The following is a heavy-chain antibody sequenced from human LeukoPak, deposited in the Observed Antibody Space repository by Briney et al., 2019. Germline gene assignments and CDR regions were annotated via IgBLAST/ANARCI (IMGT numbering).Heavy chain of an antibody. V-gene: IGHV3-66*01. CDR1: GFTVSSNY. Sequence: GGSLRLSCAASGFTVSSNYMSWVRQAPGKGLEWVAIIYGRGSTYYADCVKGRFAISRDNSKNTLYLQMNSLRAEDTAVYYCASLAYCGGDCLPYLDYWGRGTLVTVSS. J-gene: IGHJ4*02. CDR3: ASLAYCGGDCLPYLDY. D-gene: IGHD2-21*02. CDR2: IYGRGST.